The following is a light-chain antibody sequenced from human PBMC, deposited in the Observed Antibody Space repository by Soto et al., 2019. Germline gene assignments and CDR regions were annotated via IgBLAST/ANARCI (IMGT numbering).Light chain of an antibody. CDR3: GTWDSSLSSVV. CDR1: TSNIENNY. CDR2: DTH. Sequence: QSALTQPPSVSAAPGQRVTISRSGSTSNIENNYVSWYQQLPGTAPKLLIYDTHKRPSRIPDRFSGSRSGTSATLGITGLQTGDEADYYCGTWDSSLSSVVFGGGTKLTVL. J-gene: IGLJ2*01. V-gene: IGLV1-51*01.